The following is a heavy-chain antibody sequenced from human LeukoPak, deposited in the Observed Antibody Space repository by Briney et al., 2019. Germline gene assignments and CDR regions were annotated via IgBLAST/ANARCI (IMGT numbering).Heavy chain of an antibody. CDR1: GFTLSSFG. J-gene: IGHJ4*02. Sequence: GGSLKPSWAAPGFTLSSFGMHWVRQAQGKGLGWVPFIRYDGSNKYYADSVKGRFTISRDNSKNTLYLQMNSLRAEDTAVYYCANPDIVVVPAASTDWGQGTLVTVSS. CDR3: ANPDIVVVPAASTD. V-gene: IGHV3-30*02. D-gene: IGHD2-2*01. CDR2: IRYDGSNK.